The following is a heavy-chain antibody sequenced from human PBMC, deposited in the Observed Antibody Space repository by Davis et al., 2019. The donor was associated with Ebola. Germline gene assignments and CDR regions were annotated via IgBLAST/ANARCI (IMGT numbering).Heavy chain of an antibody. CDR2: ISSGGGAP. Sequence: PGGSLRLSCAASGFTFSTYAMGWVRQAPGKGLEWVSDISSGGGAPYYADSVKGRFTTFRDNPKNTLYLQMNSLRVEDTAIYYCAKDTSSVWFDVWGQGTMVTVSS. V-gene: IGHV3-23*01. J-gene: IGHJ3*01. CDR1: GFTFSTYA. CDR3: AKDTSSVWFDV. D-gene: IGHD6-19*01.